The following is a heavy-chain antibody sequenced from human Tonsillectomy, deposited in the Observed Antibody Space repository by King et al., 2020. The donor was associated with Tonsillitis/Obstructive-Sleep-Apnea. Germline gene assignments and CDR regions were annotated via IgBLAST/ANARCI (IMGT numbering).Heavy chain of an antibody. Sequence: TLKESGPTLVKPTQTLTLTCTFSDFSLRTSGVGVGWIRQPPGKALEWLALIYWDDEKRYSPSLKSSLTITKDTSKNQVVLTMTNMDPVDTATYYCAHRQGRIHLWDDAFDIWGQGKMVTVSS. CDR3: AHRQGRIHLWDDAFDI. CDR1: DFSLRTSGVG. D-gene: IGHD5-18*01. J-gene: IGHJ3*02. CDR2: IYWDDEK. V-gene: IGHV2-5*02.